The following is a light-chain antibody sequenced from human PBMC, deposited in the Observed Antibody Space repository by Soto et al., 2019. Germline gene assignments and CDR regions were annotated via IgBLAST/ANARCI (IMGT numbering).Light chain of an antibody. V-gene: IGKV3-15*01. J-gene: IGKJ1*01. Sequence: IVLTQSPATLSLSPGNRVTLSCRASQSVSSNLAWYQQKPGQAPRLLIYGASTRATGIPARFSGSGSGTEFTLTISSLQSGDFAVYYCQQYNNWPRTFGQGTKVDIK. CDR2: GAS. CDR1: QSVSSN. CDR3: QQYNNWPRT.